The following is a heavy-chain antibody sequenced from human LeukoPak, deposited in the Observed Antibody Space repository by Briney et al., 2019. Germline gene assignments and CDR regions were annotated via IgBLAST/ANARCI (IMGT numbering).Heavy chain of an antibody. Sequence: SETLSLTCAVYGGSFSGYYWSWIRQPPGEGLEWIGYIYYSGSTNYNPSLKSRVTISVDTSKNQFSLKLSSVTAADTAVYYCARAPSAKNSSPYFFDYWGQGTLVTVSS. CDR1: GGSFSGYY. V-gene: IGHV4-59*01. CDR2: IYYSGST. J-gene: IGHJ4*02. CDR3: ARAPSAKNSSPYFFDY. D-gene: IGHD6-6*01.